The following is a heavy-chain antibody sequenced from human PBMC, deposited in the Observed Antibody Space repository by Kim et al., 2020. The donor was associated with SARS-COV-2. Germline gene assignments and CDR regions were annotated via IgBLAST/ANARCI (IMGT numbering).Heavy chain of an antibody. V-gene: IGHV3-48*03. D-gene: IGHD5-12*01. J-gene: IGHJ4*02. CDR1: GFTFSSYE. Sequence: GGSLRLSCAASGFTFSSYEMNWVRQAPGKGLEWVSYISSSGSTIYYADSVKGRFTISRDNAKNSLYLQMNSLRAEDTAVYYCARVQGYSGYDYIDYWGQGTLVTVSS. CDR3: ARVQGYSGYDYIDY. CDR2: ISSSGSTI.